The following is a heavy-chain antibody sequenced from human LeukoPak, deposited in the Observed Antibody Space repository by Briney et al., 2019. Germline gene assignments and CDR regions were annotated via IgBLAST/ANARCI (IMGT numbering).Heavy chain of an antibody. CDR2: IYYGGTN. J-gene: IGHJ4*02. D-gene: IGHD4-23*01. CDR3: AYGSNSAADH. Sequence: PSETLSLTCTVSGGSISSWTYYWGWIRQPPGKGLGWIGTIYYGGTNYYNPSLKSRVTISVDTSKNQFSLNLNSVTAADTAVYYCAYGSNSAADHWGQGTLVTVSS. CDR1: GGSISSWTYY. V-gene: IGHV4-39*01.